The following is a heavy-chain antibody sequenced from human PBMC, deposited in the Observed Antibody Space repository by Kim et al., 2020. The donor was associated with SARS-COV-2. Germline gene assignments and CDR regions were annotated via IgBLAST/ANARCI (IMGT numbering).Heavy chain of an antibody. Sequence: ASVKVSCKASGYTFTSYVISWVRQAPGQGLEWMGWISAYNGNTNYAQKLQGRVTMTTDTSTSTAYMELRSLRSDDTAVYYCARVIVGVQIVEEGYDAFDSCGQGTMVTVAS. J-gene: IGHJ3*02. V-gene: IGHV1-18*01. CDR2: ISAYNGNT. CDR3: ARVIVGVQIVEEGYDAFDS. CDR1: GYTFTSYV. D-gene: IGHD1-26*01.